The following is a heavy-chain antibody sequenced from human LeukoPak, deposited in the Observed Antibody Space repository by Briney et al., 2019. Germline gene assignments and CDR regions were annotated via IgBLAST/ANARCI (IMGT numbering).Heavy chain of an antibody. J-gene: IGHJ4*02. CDR2: IYTSGST. V-gene: IGHV4-61*02. CDR3: ARDTRPSSSSWHYFDY. Sequence: SEALSLTCTVSGGSISSGSYYWSWIRQPAGKGLEWIGRIYTSGSTNYNPSLKSRVTISVDTSKNQFSLKLSSVTAADTAVYYCARDTRPSSSSWHYFDYWGQGTLVTVSS. D-gene: IGHD6-13*01. CDR1: GGSISSGSYY.